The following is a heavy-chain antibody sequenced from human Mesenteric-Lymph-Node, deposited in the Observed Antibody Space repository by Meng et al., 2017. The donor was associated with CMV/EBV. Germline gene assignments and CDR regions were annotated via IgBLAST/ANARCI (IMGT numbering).Heavy chain of an antibody. CDR1: GGTFSSYA. Sequence: SVKVSCKASGGTFSSYAISWVRQAPGQGLEWMGGIIPIFGTANYAQKFQGRVTITTDESTSTAYMELSSLRSEDTAVYYCARGGDSQSGYLSDWGQGTLVTVSS. D-gene: IGHD3-22*01. CDR3: ARGGDSQSGYLSD. J-gene: IGHJ4*02. V-gene: IGHV1-69*05. CDR2: IIPIFGTA.